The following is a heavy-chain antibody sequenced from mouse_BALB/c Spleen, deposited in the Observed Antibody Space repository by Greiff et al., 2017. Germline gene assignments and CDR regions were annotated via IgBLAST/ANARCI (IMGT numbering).Heavy chain of an antibody. D-gene: IGHD1-2*01. Sequence: VQLQQSGPGLVKPSQSLSLTCSVTGYSITSGYYWNWIRQFPGNKLEWMGYISYDGSNNYNPSLKNRISITRDTSKNQFFLKLNSVTTEDTATNYCANYGYSYAMDYWGQGTSVTVSS. J-gene: IGHJ4*01. CDR3: ANYGYSYAMDY. V-gene: IGHV3-6*02. CDR1: GYSITSGYY. CDR2: ISYDGSN.